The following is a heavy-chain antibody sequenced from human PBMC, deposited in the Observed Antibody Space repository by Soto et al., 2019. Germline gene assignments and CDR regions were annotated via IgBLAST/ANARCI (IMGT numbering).Heavy chain of an antibody. Sequence: SETLSLTCAVYGGSFSGYYWSWIRQPPGKGLEWIGEINHSGSTNYNPSLKSRVTISVDTSKNQFSLKLSSVTAADTAVYYCARARGDDPNYYYGMDVWGQGTTVTVSS. D-gene: IGHD3-3*01. J-gene: IGHJ6*02. CDR3: ARARGDDPNYYYGMDV. CDR2: INHSGST. V-gene: IGHV4-34*01. CDR1: GGSFSGYY.